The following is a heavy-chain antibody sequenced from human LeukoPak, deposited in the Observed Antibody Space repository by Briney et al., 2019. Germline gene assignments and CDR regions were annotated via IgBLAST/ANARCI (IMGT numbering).Heavy chain of an antibody. CDR3: AREGVAGTGLDY. V-gene: IGHV1-46*01. CDR2: INPSGGT. D-gene: IGHD6-13*01. CDR1: GYTFSIYN. J-gene: IGHJ4*02. Sequence: ASVKVSCKASGYTFSIYNMHWVRQAPGQGLKWMGIINPSGGTSYAQKLQGRITMTRDTSTSTVYMELSSLRSEDTAVYYCAREGVAGTGLDYWGQGTLVTVSS.